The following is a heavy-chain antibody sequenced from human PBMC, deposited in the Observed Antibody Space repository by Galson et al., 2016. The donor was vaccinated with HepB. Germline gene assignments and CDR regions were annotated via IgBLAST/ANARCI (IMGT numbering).Heavy chain of an antibody. J-gene: IGHJ4*02. CDR1: GAPFSDYY. Sequence: SETLSLTCTVTGAPFSDYYWAWIRQTPGKGLEWIGEIGHRGNTNYNPSLQSRVTVSLDKSQNQFSLNLTSVTAADTAVFFCARRSPSRGLWGRSGYIDYWGQGILVTVSS. CDR2: IGHRGNT. CDR3: ARRSPSRGLWGRSGYIDY. D-gene: IGHD2-15*01. V-gene: IGHV4-34*01.